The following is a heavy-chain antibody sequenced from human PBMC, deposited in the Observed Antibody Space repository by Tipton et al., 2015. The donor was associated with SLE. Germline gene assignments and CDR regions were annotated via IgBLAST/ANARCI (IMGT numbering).Heavy chain of an antibody. V-gene: IGHV4-39*07. Sequence: LRLSCTVSGASISSSSYFWGWIRQSPGKGLEWIGSIDYSGSTYDNPSLRSRVTISVDTSKNQFSLTLTSVTSADTAVYYCARRTSPYNSSWHDAFDIWGQGTLVTVSS. CDR1: GASISSSSYF. CDR2: IDYSGST. J-gene: IGHJ3*02. D-gene: IGHD6-13*01. CDR3: ARRTSPYNSSWHDAFDI.